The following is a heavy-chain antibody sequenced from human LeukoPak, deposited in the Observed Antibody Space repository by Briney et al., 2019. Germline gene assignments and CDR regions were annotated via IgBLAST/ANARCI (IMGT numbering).Heavy chain of an antibody. CDR1: GDSITNYY. V-gene: IGHV4-59*01. D-gene: IGHD3-9*01. Sequence: PSETLSLTCTVSGDSITNYYWSWYRQPPGQGLEWIGYIYYSGNTNYNPSLKSRVTISVDKSKNQFSLKLRSVTAVDTAVYYCARVLTDILTGHHDAFDIWGQGTMVTVSS. CDR3: ARVLTDILTGHHDAFDI. CDR2: IYYSGNT. J-gene: IGHJ3*02.